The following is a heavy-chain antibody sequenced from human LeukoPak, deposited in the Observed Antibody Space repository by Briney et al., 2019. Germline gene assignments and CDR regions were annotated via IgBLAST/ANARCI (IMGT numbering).Heavy chain of an antibody. Sequence: SETLSPTCAVYGGSFSGYYWSWIRQPPGKGLEWIGEINHSGSTNYNPSLKSRVTISVDTSKNQFSLKLSSVTAADTAVYYCARGLGYCSSTSCYTPADAFDIWGQGTMVTVSS. CDR1: GGSFSGYY. CDR3: ARGLGYCSSTSCYTPADAFDI. J-gene: IGHJ3*02. V-gene: IGHV4-34*01. CDR2: INHSGST. D-gene: IGHD2-2*02.